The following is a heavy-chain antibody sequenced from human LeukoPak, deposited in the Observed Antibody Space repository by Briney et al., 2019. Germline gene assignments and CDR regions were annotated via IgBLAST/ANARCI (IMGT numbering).Heavy chain of an antibody. V-gene: IGHV4-30-2*01. Sequence: SETLSLTCTGSGGSSSSGGYYWSWIRQPPGKGLEWIGYIYHSGSTYYNPSLKSRVTISVDRSKNQFSLKLSSVTAADTAVYYCARDPRGGWFDPWGQGTLVTVSS. CDR3: ARDPRGGWFDP. J-gene: IGHJ5*02. CDR1: GGSSSSGGYY. CDR2: IYHSGST. D-gene: IGHD3-16*01.